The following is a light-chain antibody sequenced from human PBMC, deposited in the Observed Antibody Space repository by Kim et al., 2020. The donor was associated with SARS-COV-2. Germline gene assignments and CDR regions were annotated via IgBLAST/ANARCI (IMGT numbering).Light chain of an antibody. J-gene: IGKJ2*01. CDR2: GAS. V-gene: IGKV3-15*01. CDR3: QHYNNWPRT. CDR1: QSVSSS. Sequence: EIVMTQSPATLSVSPGERATLSCRASQSVSSSLAWYQRKPGQAPRLLIYGASTRATGVPARFSGSVSGTNFTLTISSLQSEDFAVYYCQHYNNWPRTFGQGTKLEI.